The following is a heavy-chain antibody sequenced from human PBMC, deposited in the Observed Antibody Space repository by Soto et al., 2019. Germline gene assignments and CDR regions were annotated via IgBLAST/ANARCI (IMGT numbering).Heavy chain of an antibody. CDR1: GGSISSSSYY. J-gene: IGHJ1*01. CDR2: IYYSGST. D-gene: IGHD5-18*01. V-gene: IGHV4-39*01. Sequence: PSETLSLTCAVSGGSISSSSYYWGWIRQPPGKGLEWIGSIYYSGSTYYNPSLKSRVTISVDTSKNQFSLKLSSVTAADTAVYYCAGISGYSYPKHWGQGTLVTVSS. CDR3: AGISGYSYPKH.